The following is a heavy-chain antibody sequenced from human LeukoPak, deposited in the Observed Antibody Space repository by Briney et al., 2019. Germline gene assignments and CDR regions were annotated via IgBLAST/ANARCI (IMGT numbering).Heavy chain of an antibody. V-gene: IGHV1-8*01. D-gene: IGHD3/OR15-3a*01. J-gene: IGHJ4*02. CDR1: GYIFTSCD. CDR2: MSPNSGNT. CDR3: TRGPPNWGYDF. Sequence: ASVKVSCKASGYIFTSCDINWVRQATGQMLEWLGWMSPNSGNTGYAQNFQGRVTMTRSTALSTAYMELSSLKSDDTAVYYCTRGPPNWGYDFWGQGTLVTVSS.